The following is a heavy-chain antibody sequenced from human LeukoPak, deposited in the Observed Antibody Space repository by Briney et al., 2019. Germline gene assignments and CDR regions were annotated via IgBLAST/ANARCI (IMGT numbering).Heavy chain of an antibody. J-gene: IGHJ4*02. V-gene: IGHV4-4*07. Sequence: ASETLSLTCTVSGGSISSYYWSWIRQPAGKGLEWIGRIYTSGTTNYKPSLKSRVTMSVDTSKNQFSLKLSSVTAADTAVYYCARQKWGRNFDYWGQGTLVTVSS. CDR3: ARQKWGRNFDY. CDR2: IYTSGTT. CDR1: GGSISSYY. D-gene: IGHD1-26*01.